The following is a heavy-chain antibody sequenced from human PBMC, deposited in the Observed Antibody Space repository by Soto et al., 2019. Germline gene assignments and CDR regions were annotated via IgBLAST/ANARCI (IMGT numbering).Heavy chain of an antibody. CDR2: IKQDGSEK. Sequence: PGGSLRLSCAASGFTFSSYWMSWVRQAPGKGLEWVANIKQDGSEKYYVDSVKGRFTISRDNAKNSLYLQMNSLRAEDTAVYYCARDYCSGGSCSNSTLFDYWGQGTLVTVSS. V-gene: IGHV3-7*03. D-gene: IGHD2-15*01. J-gene: IGHJ4*02. CDR1: GFTFSSYW. CDR3: ARDYCSGGSCSNSTLFDY.